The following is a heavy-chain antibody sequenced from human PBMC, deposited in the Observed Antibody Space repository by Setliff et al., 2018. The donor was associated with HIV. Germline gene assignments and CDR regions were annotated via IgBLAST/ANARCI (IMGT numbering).Heavy chain of an antibody. V-gene: IGHV4-39*07. Sequence: SETLSLTCSASGDSISTGTYYWGWIRQPPGKGLEWIGSVSYSGSTNYNPSLKSRLTISVDTSKNQFSLTLSSVTAADTAVYYCARAEEGSSRGGAFDSWGQGTMVTVSS. CDR2: VSYSGST. CDR3: ARAEEGSSRGGAFDS. CDR1: GDSISTGTYY. D-gene: IGHD6-6*01. J-gene: IGHJ3*02.